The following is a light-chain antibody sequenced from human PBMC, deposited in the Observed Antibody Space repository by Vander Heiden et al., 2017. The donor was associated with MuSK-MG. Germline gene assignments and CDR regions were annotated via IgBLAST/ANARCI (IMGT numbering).Light chain of an antibody. V-gene: IGKV1-39*01. CDR1: QSISSY. Sequence: DIQMTQSPSSLSASVGDRVTITCRASQSISSYLNWYQQKPGKAPKLLIYAASSLQSGVPSRFSGSGSGTDFTLTISRLQPEDFATYYWQQSYSTHVFGQGTKLEIK. J-gene: IGKJ2*01. CDR2: AAS. CDR3: QQSYSTHV.